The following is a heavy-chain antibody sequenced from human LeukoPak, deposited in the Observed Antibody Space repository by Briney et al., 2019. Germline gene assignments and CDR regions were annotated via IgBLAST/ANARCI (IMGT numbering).Heavy chain of an antibody. D-gene: IGHD6-19*01. CDR1: GLTVSNNY. CDR3: AREVAAPYFDY. Sequence: GGSLRLSCAVSGLTVSNNYMSWVRQAPGKGLEWVSSISSSSSYIYYADSVKGRFTISRDNAKNSLYLQMNSLRAEDTAVYYCAREVAAPYFDYWGQGTLVTVSS. CDR2: ISSSSSYI. V-gene: IGHV3-21*01. J-gene: IGHJ4*02.